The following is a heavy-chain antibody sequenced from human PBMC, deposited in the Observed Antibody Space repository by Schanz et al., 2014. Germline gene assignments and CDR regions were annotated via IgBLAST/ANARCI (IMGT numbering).Heavy chain of an antibody. CDR1: GFTFSSYG. J-gene: IGHJ3*02. D-gene: IGHD3-10*01. V-gene: IGHV3-33*01. CDR2: ISYDGSSK. CDR3: ARGIITMVRGGDVGAFDI. Sequence: QVQLVESGGDVVQPGRSLRLSCAASGFTFSSYGMHWVRQAPGKGLEWVALISYDGSSKNHADSVQGRFTISRDNSKNALYLQMDSLRAEDTAVYYCARGIITMVRGGDVGAFDIWGQGTMVTVSS.